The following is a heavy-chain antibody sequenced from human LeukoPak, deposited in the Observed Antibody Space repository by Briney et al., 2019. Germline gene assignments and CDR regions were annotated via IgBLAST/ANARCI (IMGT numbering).Heavy chain of an antibody. CDR2: IYHSGST. CDR3: ARGGLRWELPVDAFDI. D-gene: IGHD2-15*01. V-gene: IGHV4-38-2*02. J-gene: IGHJ3*02. Sequence: SETLSLTCTVSGYSISSGYYWSWIRQPPGKGLEGIGSIYHSGSTYYNPSLKSRVNLSVETSKNQFSLKLSSVAAADTAVYYCARGGLRWELPVDAFDIWGQGTMVTVSS. CDR1: GYSISSGYY.